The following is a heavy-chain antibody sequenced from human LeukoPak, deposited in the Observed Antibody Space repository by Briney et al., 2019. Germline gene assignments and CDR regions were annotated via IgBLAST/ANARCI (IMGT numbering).Heavy chain of an antibody. V-gene: IGHV4-34*01. CDR2: INHSGST. CDR3: ASVRRYCSGGSCYRTYYYYGMDV. CDR1: GGSFSGYY. D-gene: IGHD2-15*01. Sequence: PSETLSLTCAVYGGSFSGYYWSWIRQPPGKGLEWIGEINHSGSTNYNPSLKSRVTISVDTSKNQFSLKLSSVTAADTAVYYCASVRRYCSGGSCYRTYYYYGMDVWGQGTTVTVSS. J-gene: IGHJ6*02.